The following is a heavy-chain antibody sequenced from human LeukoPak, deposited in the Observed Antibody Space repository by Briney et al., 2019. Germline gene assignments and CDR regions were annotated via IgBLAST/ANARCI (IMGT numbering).Heavy chain of an antibody. CDR1: GFTFSSYW. Sequence: GGSLRLSCAASGFTFSSYWMSWGCKGPGTGPGWVANIKQDGSEKYYVDSVKGRFTISRDNAKNSLYLQMNSLRAEDTAVYYCARDGFILGLFGYWGQGTLVTVSS. CDR2: IKQDGSEK. D-gene: IGHD3-16*01. V-gene: IGHV3-7*01. J-gene: IGHJ4*02. CDR3: ARDGFILGLFGY.